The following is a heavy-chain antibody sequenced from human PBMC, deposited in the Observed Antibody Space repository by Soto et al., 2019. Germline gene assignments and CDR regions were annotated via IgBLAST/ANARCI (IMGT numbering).Heavy chain of an antibody. D-gene: IGHD3-22*01. J-gene: IGHJ4*02. CDR2: TRNKANSYTT. V-gene: IGHV3-72*01. CDR3: AREGSSSGPDYEY. CDR1: GFTFSDYY. Sequence: EVQLVESGGGLVQPGGSLRLSCAASGFTFSDYYINWVRQAPGKGLEWVGRTRNKANSYTTDYAAFVKGRFTISRDDSKNLIYLQMYSLNTEDTAVYYCAREGSSSGPDYEYWGQGTLVTVSS.